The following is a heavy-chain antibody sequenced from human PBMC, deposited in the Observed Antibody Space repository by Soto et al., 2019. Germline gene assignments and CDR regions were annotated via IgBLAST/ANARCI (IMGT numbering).Heavy chain of an antibody. Sequence: SVKVSCKASGGTFSSYAISWVRQAPGQGLEWMGGIIPIFGTANYAQKFQGRVTITADKSTSTAYMELSSLRSEDTAVYYCARDSSGWSGDNWFDPWGQGTLVTVSS. CDR3: ARDSSGWSGDNWFDP. J-gene: IGHJ5*02. CDR1: GGTFSSYA. CDR2: IIPIFGTA. V-gene: IGHV1-69*06. D-gene: IGHD6-19*01.